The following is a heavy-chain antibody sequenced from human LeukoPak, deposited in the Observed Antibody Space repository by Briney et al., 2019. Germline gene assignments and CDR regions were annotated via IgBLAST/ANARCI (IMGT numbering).Heavy chain of an antibody. CDR1: GESFSGYY. V-gene: IGHV4-34*01. D-gene: IGHD3-9*01. J-gene: IGHJ5*02. Sequence: SETLSLTCAVYGESFSGYYWSWIRQPPGKGLEWIGEIKDSGSTNNNPTLKSRVTISVDTSKNQFSLKLSSVTAADTAVYYCARRSDYDILTGYSNSRFDPWGQGTLVTVST. CDR3: ARRSDYDILTGYSNSRFDP. CDR2: IKDSGST.